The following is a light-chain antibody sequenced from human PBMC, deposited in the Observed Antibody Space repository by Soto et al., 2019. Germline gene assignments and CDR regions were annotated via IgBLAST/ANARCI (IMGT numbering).Light chain of an antibody. Sequence: PGERAPLSCRASQSVSIYLAWYQQKPGQAPRLLIYDASNRATGIPARFSGSGSGTDFTLTISRLEPEDFAVYYCQQRTNWPITFGQGTKVDI. J-gene: IGKJ1*01. CDR3: QQRTNWPIT. CDR1: QSVSIY. V-gene: IGKV3-11*01. CDR2: DAS.